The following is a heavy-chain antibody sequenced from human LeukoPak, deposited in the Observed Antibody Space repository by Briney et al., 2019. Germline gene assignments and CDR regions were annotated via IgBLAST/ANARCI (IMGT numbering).Heavy chain of an antibody. D-gene: IGHD3-16*01. CDR1: GFTFSDYG. CDR3: ATVARGGYYYYFYMDV. V-gene: IGHV3-20*04. J-gene: IGHJ6*03. Sequence: GGSLRLSCEASGFTFSDYGMSWVRQSPGEGLEWVSGINWNGGATDYADSVKGRFTISRDNTKNSLYLQINSLRAEDTALYFCATVARGGYYYYFYMDVWGKGAAVTVSS. CDR2: INWNGGAT.